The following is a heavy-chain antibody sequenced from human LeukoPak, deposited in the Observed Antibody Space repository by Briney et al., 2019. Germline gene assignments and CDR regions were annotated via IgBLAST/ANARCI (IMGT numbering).Heavy chain of an antibody. D-gene: IGHD1-26*01. CDR2: IYYSGST. CDR1: GGSISSGDDY. Sequence: SQTLSLTCTVSGGSISSGDDYWSWIRQPQGKGLEWIGYIYYSGSTYYNPSLKSRVTISVDTSKNQFSLKLSSVTTADTAVYYCASGVGATPYWGQGTLVTVSS. CDR3: ASGVGATPY. V-gene: IGHV4-30-4*08. J-gene: IGHJ4*02.